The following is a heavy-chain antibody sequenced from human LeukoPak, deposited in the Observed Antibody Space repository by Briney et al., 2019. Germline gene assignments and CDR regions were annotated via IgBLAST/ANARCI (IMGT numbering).Heavy chain of an antibody. Sequence: SETLSLTCAVYGGSFSGYYWSWIRQPPGKGLEWIGEINHSGSTNYNPSLKSRVTISVDTSKNQFSLKLSSVTAADTAVYCCARERTRHFDYWGQGTLVTVST. D-gene: IGHD1-14*01. CDR1: GGSFSGYY. CDR3: ARERTRHFDY. V-gene: IGHV4-34*01. J-gene: IGHJ4*02. CDR2: INHSGST.